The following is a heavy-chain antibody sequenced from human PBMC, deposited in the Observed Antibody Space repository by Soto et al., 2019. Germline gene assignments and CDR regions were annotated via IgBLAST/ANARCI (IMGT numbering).Heavy chain of an antibody. CDR3: ASPKIAFYNWFDP. CDR1: GGSISSGDYY. CDR2: IYYSGST. D-gene: IGHD3-3*02. Sequence: SETLSLTCTVSGGSISSGDYYWNWIRQHPGKGLEWIGSIYYSGSTYYNPSLKSRVTISVDTSKNQFSLKLSSVTAADTAVYYCASPKIAFYNWFDPWGQGTLVTVSS. V-gene: IGHV4-39*01. J-gene: IGHJ5*02.